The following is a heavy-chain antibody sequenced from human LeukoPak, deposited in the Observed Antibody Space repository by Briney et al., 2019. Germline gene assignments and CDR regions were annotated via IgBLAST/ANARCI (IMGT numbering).Heavy chain of an antibody. J-gene: IGHJ3*02. V-gene: IGHV3-30*18. CDR1: GFTFSSYG. D-gene: IGHD3-10*01. CDR3: AKDFKVWFGELFDDAFDI. CDR2: ISYDGSNK. Sequence: PGGSLRLSCAASGFTFSSYGMHWVRQAPGKGLEWVAVISYDGSNKYYADSVKGRFTISRDNSKNTLYLQMNSLRAEDTAVYYCAKDFKVWFGELFDDAFDIWGQGTMVTVSS.